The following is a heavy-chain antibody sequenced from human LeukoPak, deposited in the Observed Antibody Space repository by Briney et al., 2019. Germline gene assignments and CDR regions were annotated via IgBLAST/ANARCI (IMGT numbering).Heavy chain of an antibody. D-gene: IGHD5-18*01. J-gene: IGHJ4*02. Sequence: PGGSLRLSCAASGFTFSSYEMHWVRQAPGKGLEWISYITSSAGIIYYADSVKGRFTISRDNAKSSLYLKRNSLRVEDTAVYYCARVHHNTAMVDIDYWGQGTLVTVSS. CDR1: GFTFSSYE. V-gene: IGHV3-48*03. CDR2: ITSSAGII. CDR3: ARVHHNTAMVDIDY.